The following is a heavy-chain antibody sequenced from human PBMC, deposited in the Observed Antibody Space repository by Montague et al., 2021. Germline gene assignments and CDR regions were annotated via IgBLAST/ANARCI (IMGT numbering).Heavy chain of an antibody. CDR1: GDSMNTYK. CDR2: IYSSGNT. J-gene: IGHJ3*01. V-gene: IGHV4-59*01. Sequence: SETLSLTCTVSGDSMNTYKWNWIRQPPGKGLEWIGYIYSSGNTNYNPSLKSRVTISVDTSRNQFSLEVSSVTAADTAMYYCAREWSGFDFWCQGTMVTVSS. CDR3: AREWSGFDF. D-gene: IGHD1-26*01.